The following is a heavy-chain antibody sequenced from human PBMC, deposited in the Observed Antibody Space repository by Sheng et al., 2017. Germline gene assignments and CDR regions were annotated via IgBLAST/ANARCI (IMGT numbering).Heavy chain of an antibody. V-gene: IGHV3-66*01. CDR1: GFFVNSYY. Sequence: LVESGGGVVQPGESLRLSCAISGFFVNSYYMTWVRQAPGKGLEWVSVIYSGGTTYYADSVSGRFTIFRDASTNTVYLQMDRLRGDDTAVYYCARDRNWNDGLDVWGQGT. CDR2: IYSGGTT. J-gene: IGHJ6*02. D-gene: IGHD1-1*01. CDR3: ARDRNWNDGLDV.